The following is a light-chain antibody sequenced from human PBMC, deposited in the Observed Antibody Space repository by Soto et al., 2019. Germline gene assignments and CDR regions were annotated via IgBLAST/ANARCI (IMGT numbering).Light chain of an antibody. V-gene: IGKV3-20*01. CDR3: QQCGGSPT. Sequence: EILLTQSPGILSLSPGERASLSCRASQKISSTVLAWYQQKPGQAPRLLIYGASSRTTGIPDRFSGSGSGTDFTLTISRLEPEDFAMYYCQQCGGSPTFGQGTKVDIK. CDR2: GAS. CDR1: QKISSTV. J-gene: IGKJ1*01.